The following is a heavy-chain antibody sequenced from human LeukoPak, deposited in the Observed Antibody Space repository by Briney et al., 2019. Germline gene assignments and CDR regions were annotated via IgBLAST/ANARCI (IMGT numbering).Heavy chain of an antibody. V-gene: IGHV4-59*08. Sequence: PSETLSLTCTVFGDSISSYYWSWIRQPPGKGLEWIGYIYYTGSTNYNSSLKSRVTISIDTSKKQFSLKLSSVTAADTAVYYCARRVEPVAGTGSFDYWGQGTLVTVSS. D-gene: IGHD6-19*01. CDR3: ARRVEPVAGTGSFDY. J-gene: IGHJ4*02. CDR2: IYYTGST. CDR1: GDSISSYY.